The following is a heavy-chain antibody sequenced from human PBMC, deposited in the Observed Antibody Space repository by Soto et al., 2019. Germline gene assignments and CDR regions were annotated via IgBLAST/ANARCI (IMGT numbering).Heavy chain of an antibody. CDR1: GGSISSGDYY. CDR2: IYYSGST. V-gene: IGHV4-30-4*01. J-gene: IGHJ4*02. Sequence: SETLSLTCTVSGGSISSGDYYWSWIRQPPGKGLEWIGYIYYSGSTYYNPSLKSRVTISVDTSKNQFSLKLSSVTAADTAVYYCASNSYGYTFYENWGQETLVNVSS. D-gene: IGHD5-18*01. CDR3: ASNSYGYTFYEN.